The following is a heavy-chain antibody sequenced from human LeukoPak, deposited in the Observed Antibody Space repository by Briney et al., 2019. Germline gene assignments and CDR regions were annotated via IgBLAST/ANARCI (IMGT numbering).Heavy chain of an antibody. J-gene: IGHJ3*02. V-gene: IGHV3-21*01. Sequence: GGSLRLSCAASGFTFSSYSMNWVRQAPGKGLEWVSSISSSSSYIYYADSVKGRFTISRDNSKNTLYLQMSSLRAEDTAVYYCATDDALETWGQGTRVIVSS. CDR3: ATDDALET. CDR1: GFTFSSYS. CDR2: ISSSSSYI.